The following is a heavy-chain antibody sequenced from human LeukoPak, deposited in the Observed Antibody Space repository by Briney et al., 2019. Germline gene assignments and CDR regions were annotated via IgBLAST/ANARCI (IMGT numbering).Heavy chain of an antibody. CDR3: AKDPD. Sequence: PGGSLRLSCAASGFTFSSYAMSWVRQAPGKGLEWVSGISGSGNIKYYADSVKGRFTISRDNSKKPLHLQMNSLRAEDTAVYYCAKDPDWGQGTLVTVSS. J-gene: IGHJ4*02. CDR2: ISGSGNIK. V-gene: IGHV3-23*01. CDR1: GFTFSSYA.